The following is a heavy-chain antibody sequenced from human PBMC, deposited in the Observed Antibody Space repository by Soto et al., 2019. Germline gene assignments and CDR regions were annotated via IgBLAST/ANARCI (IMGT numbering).Heavy chain of an antibody. Sequence: EVQLVEFGGGLVKPGGSLRLSCAASGFTFSSYNMKWVHQAPGKGLEWVSSISSSSSYIYYADSVKGRVTVSRDNARKSLFLQMNSLRAEDTAVYYCARDGLSDYYGMDVWGQGATVTVSS. CDR1: GFTFSSYN. D-gene: IGHD2-2*03. CDR3: ARDGLSDYYGMDV. J-gene: IGHJ6*02. V-gene: IGHV3-21*01. CDR2: ISSSSSYI.